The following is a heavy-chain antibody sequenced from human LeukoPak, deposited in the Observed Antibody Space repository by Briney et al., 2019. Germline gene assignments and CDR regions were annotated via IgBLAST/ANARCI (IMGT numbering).Heavy chain of an antibody. Sequence: GGSLRLSCEAAGFTFSSYWMSWVRQAPGKGLERMTYIKQDGSEKYYVESVKGRFTVSRDNAKNSLFLQMSSLRAEDTAVYYCAGASGGERYWGQGTLVTVSS. J-gene: IGHJ4*02. CDR3: AGASGGERY. CDR2: IKQDGSEK. D-gene: IGHD3-10*01. CDR1: GFTFSSYW. V-gene: IGHV3-7*04.